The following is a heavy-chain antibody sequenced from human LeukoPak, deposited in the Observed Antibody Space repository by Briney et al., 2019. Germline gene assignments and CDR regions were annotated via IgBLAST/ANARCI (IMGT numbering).Heavy chain of an antibody. J-gene: IGHJ5*02. V-gene: IGHV3-30-3*01. CDR1: GFTFSSYA. Sequence: GGSLRLSCAASGFTFSSYAMHWVRQAPGKGLEWVAVISYDGSNKYYADSVKGRFTISRDNSKNTLYLQMNSLRAEDTAVYYCASVDTAMGRVPPVDPWGQGTLVTVSS. D-gene: IGHD5-18*01. CDR3: ASVDTAMGRVPPVDP. CDR2: ISYDGSNK.